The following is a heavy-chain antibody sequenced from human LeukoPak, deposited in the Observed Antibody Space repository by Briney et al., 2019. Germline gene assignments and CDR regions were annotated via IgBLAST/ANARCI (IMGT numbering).Heavy chain of an antibody. J-gene: IGHJ4*02. CDR2: INPNSGGT. Sequence: GASVKVSCKASGYTFTSYGISWVRQAPGQGLEWMGWINPNSGGTNYAQKFQGRVTMTRDTSISTAYMELSRLRSDDTAVYYCARVTRRLAYCGGDCLGTYWGQGTLVTVSS. V-gene: IGHV1-2*02. D-gene: IGHD2-21*02. CDR3: ARVTRRLAYCGGDCLGTY. CDR1: GYTFTSYG.